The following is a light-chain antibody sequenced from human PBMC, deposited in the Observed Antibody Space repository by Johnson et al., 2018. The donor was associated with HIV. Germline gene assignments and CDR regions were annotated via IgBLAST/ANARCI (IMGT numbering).Light chain of an antibody. J-gene: IGLJ1*01. Sequence: QSVLTQPPSVSAAPGQKVTISCSGSSSNIGNNYVSWYQQLPGTAPKLLIYEKNKRPSGIPDRFSASKSGTSATLGITGLQTGDEADYYCGRWDDSLSTYVFGTGTKVTVL. V-gene: IGLV1-51*02. CDR1: SSNIGNNY. CDR3: GRWDDSLSTYV. CDR2: EKN.